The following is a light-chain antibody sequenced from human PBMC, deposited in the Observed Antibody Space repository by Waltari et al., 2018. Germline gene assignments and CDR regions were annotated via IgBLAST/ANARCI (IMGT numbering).Light chain of an antibody. Sequence: DIQLTQSPSSLSASVGDIVTNTCRASQSMSTYLSWYQQKPGKAPKLLIYAASRLHSGVPSRFSGSGSGTDFTLTISSLQPEDFATYYCQQGYSTPPRLTFGGGTKVEI. CDR3: QQGYSTPPRLT. CDR2: AAS. V-gene: IGKV1-39*01. CDR1: QSMSTY. J-gene: IGKJ4*01.